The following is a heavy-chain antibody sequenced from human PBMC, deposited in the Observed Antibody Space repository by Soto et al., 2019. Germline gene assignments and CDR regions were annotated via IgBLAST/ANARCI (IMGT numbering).Heavy chain of an antibody. D-gene: IGHD5-18*01. CDR3: AVDTPGFGQGEFEY. Sequence: EVQLVASEGGLVEPGGSLRLSCAASGFTFITAWMNWVRQAPGKGLEWVGHVKSGGTTDYAAPVKGRFTISRDDSKNTVSLQMSGLKPEDTAVYYCAVDTPGFGQGEFEYWGQGALVTVSS. J-gene: IGHJ4*02. CDR2: VKSGGTT. CDR1: GFTFITAW. V-gene: IGHV3-15*07.